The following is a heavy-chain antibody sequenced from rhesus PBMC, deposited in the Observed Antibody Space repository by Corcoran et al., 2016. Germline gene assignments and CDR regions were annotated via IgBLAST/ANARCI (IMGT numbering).Heavy chain of an antibody. D-gene: IGHD1-26*01. Sequence: QVQLQQWGEGLVKPSETLSLTCAVYGGSISGYYYWSWIRQPPGKGLEWIGYIYGNSASTNYNPSPQNRVTISKDTSKNQFSLKLSSVTAADTAVYYCARVNWNYWLRGLDSWGQGVVVTVSS. J-gene: IGHJ6*01. V-gene: IGHV4-73*01. CDR2: IYGNSAST. CDR1: GGSISGYYY. CDR3: ARVNWNYWLRGLDS.